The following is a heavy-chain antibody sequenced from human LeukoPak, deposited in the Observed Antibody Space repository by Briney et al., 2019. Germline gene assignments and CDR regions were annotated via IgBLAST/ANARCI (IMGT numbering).Heavy chain of an antibody. V-gene: IGHV3-23*01. D-gene: IGHD3-16*01. CDR2: ISGSGGST. CDR3: AKPYYDYVWGSYPVDY. J-gene: IGHJ4*02. Sequence: GGSLRLSCAASGFTFSSYAMSWVRQAPGKGLEWVSAISGSGGSTYYADSVKGRFTISRDNSKNTLYLQMNSLRAEDTAVYYYAKPYYDYVWGSYPVDYWGQGTLVTVS. CDR1: GFTFSSYA.